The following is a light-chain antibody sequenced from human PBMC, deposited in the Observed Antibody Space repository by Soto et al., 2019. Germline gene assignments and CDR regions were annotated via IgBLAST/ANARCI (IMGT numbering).Light chain of an antibody. CDR3: QQYNNSPRT. V-gene: IGKV3D-15*01. J-gene: IGKJ4*01. Sequence: EIVMTQSPATLSVSPGERATLSCRASQSVRSNLAWYQQKNGQAPRLLIYGASTRAAGIPARFSGSGSGTEFTLTISSLQSEDFALYYCQQYNNSPRTFGGGTKVEIK. CDR1: QSVRSN. CDR2: GAS.